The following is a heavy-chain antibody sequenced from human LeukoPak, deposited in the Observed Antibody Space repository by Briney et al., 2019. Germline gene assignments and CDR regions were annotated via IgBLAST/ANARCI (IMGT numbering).Heavy chain of an antibody. Sequence: ASVKVSCKASGGTFSSYAISWVRQAPGQGLEWMGGIIPIFGTANYAQKFQGRVTITADESTSTVYMELSSLRSEDTAVYYCATPTSYDYYYYGMDVWGQGTTVTVSS. CDR3: ATPTSYDYYYYGMDV. D-gene: IGHD1-26*01. CDR1: GGTFSSYA. V-gene: IGHV1-69*13. J-gene: IGHJ6*02. CDR2: IIPIFGTA.